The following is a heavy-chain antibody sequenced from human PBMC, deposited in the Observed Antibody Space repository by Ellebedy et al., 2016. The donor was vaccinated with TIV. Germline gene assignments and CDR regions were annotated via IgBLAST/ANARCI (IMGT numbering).Heavy chain of an antibody. Sequence: SLKISCVASGFTFHDFALQWVRQAPGKGLEWVSGISWNSGYIDYADSVKGRFTASRDNTKNSLFLQMNSLKPEDTAMYYCAKDPGDWGQGTLVTVSS. CDR2: ISWNSGYI. D-gene: IGHD3-10*01. V-gene: IGHV3-9*01. CDR1: GFTFHDFA. CDR3: AKDPGD. J-gene: IGHJ4*02.